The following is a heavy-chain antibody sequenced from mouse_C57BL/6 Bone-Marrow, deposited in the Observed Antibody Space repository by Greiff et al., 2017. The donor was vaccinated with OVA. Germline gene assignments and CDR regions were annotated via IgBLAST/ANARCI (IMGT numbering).Heavy chain of an antibody. CDR2: INPSSGYT. D-gene: IGHD1-3*01. CDR3: ARGEKIKAWFAY. CDR1: GYTFTSYW. Sequence: VQRVESGAELAKPGASVKLSCKASGYTFTSYWMHWVKQRPGQGLEWIGYINPSSGYTKYNQKFKDKATLTADKSSSTAYMQLSSLTYEDSAVYYCARGEKIKAWFAYWGQGTLVTVSA. V-gene: IGHV1-7*01. J-gene: IGHJ3*01.